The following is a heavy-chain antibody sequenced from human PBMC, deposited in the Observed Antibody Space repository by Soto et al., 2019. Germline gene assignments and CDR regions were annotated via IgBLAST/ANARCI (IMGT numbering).Heavy chain of an antibody. CDR3: ARVTPHYYYDSSGPSFGMDV. CDR1: GGSFGAYY. CDR2: IVHTGST. V-gene: IGHV4-34*12. J-gene: IGHJ6*02. D-gene: IGHD3-22*01. Sequence: PSETLSLTCAVYGGSFGAYYWSWIRQPLGKGLEWIGEIVHTGSTNYNPSLKSRVTISVDTSKNQFSLKLSSVTAADTAMYYCARVTPHYYYDSSGPSFGMDVWGQGTTVTVSS.